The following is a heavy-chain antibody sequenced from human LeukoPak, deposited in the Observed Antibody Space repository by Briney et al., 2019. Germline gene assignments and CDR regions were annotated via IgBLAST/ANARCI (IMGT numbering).Heavy chain of an antibody. Sequence: PSETLSLTCTVSGGSISSGGYYWSWIRQHPGKGLEWIGYIYYSGSTYYNPSLESRVTISVDTSKNQFSLKLSSVTAADTAVYYCARSTVEMATLGGWFDPWGQGTLVTVSS. CDR3: ARSTVEMATLGGWFDP. V-gene: IGHV4-31*03. CDR2: IYYSGST. J-gene: IGHJ5*02. CDR1: GGSISSGGYY. D-gene: IGHD5-24*01.